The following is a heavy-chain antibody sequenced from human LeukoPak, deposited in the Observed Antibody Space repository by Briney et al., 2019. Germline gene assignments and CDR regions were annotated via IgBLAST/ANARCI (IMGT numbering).Heavy chain of an antibody. Sequence: GGSLRLSCAASGFTFSSYWMSWVRQAPGKGLEWVANIKQDGSEKYYVDSVKGRFTISRDNAKNSLYLQMNSLRAEDTAEYYCARDRYGYCSGGSCPFAGYWGQGTLVTVSS. CDR3: ARDRYGYCSGGSCPFAGY. V-gene: IGHV3-7*01. CDR1: GFTFSSYW. CDR2: IKQDGSEK. J-gene: IGHJ4*02. D-gene: IGHD2-15*01.